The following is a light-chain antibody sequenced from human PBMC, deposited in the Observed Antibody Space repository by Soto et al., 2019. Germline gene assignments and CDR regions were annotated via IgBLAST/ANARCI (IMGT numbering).Light chain of an antibody. J-gene: IGKJ5*01. CDR2: AAS. CDR3: HQYYSYPPIT. V-gene: IGKV1-8*01. CDR1: QGISSY. Sequence: AIRMTQSPSSLSASTGDRVTITCRASQGISSYLAWYQQKPGKAPKLLIYAASTLQSGVPSRFPGSGSGTDFTLTISCLQSEDFATYYSHQYYSYPPITFGQGTRLEIK.